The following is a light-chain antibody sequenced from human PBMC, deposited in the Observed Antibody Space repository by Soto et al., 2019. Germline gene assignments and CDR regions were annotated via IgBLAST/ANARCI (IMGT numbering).Light chain of an antibody. CDR3: LSYAXTXYV. Sequence: QSALTQPPSASGSPGQSVTISCTGTSSDVGGYDYVSWYQQYPGKTPKLMIFEVTKRPSGVPDRFSGSKSGNTASLTVSGLQAEDEADYYCLSYAXTXYVFGTGXK. CDR2: EVT. V-gene: IGLV2-8*01. CDR1: SSDVGGYDY. J-gene: IGLJ1*01.